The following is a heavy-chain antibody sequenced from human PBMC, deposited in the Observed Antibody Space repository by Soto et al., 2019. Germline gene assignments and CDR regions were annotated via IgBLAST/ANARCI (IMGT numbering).Heavy chain of an antibody. CDR1: GFTFSSLW. Sequence: PGGSLRLSCAASGFTFSSLWMSWVRQAPGKGLEWVANIKPDGSDQYYVDSVKGRFTISRDNARNSLYLQMNSLRGDDTAVYYCTRAGGSYYFDFWGQGTLVTVSS. D-gene: IGHD3-10*01. CDR3: TRAGGSYYFDF. V-gene: IGHV3-7*01. CDR2: IKPDGSDQ. J-gene: IGHJ4*02.